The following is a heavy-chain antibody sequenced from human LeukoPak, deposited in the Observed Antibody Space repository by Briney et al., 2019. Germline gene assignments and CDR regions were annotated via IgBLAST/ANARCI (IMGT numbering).Heavy chain of an antibody. V-gene: IGHV4-31*03. D-gene: IGHD1-26*01. CDR1: GGSISSGGYY. CDR3: ARAWETDYYYGMDV. CDR2: IYYSGST. Sequence: PSETLSLTCTVSGGSISSGGYYWSWIRQHPGKGLEWIGYIYYSGSTYYNPSLKSRVTISVDTSKNQFSLKLSSVTAADTAAYYCARAWETDYYYGMDVWGQGTTVTVSS. J-gene: IGHJ6*02.